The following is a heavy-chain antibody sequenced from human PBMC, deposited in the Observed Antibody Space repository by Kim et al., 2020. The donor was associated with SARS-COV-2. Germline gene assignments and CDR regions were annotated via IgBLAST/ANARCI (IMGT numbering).Heavy chain of an antibody. CDR3: ANSVLLWFGWYDMDV. V-gene: IGHV3-23*01. Sequence: MKGRSTISLDNAKNTMYLQMSSLRAEDTAVYYCANSVLLWFGWYDMDVWGQGTTVTVSS. J-gene: IGHJ6*02. D-gene: IGHD3-10*01.